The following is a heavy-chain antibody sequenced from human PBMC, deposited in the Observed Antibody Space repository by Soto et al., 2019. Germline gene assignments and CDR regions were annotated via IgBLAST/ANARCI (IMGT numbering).Heavy chain of an antibody. V-gene: IGHV1-3*01. Sequence: ASVKVSCKASGYTFTSYAMHWVRQAPGQRLEWMGWINAGNGNTKYSQKFQGRVTITRDTSASTAHMELSSLRSEDTAVYYCAREGVAGWAHYYYYGMDVWGQGTTVTVSS. J-gene: IGHJ6*02. CDR3: AREGVAGWAHYYYYGMDV. D-gene: IGHD1-26*01. CDR1: GYTFTSYA. CDR2: INAGNGNT.